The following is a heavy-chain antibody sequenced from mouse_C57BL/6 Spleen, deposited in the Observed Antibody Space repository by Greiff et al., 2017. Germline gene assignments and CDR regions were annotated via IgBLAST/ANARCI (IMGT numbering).Heavy chain of an antibody. CDR3: AREIYYGSSFDY. D-gene: IGHD1-1*01. CDR2: ISSGSSTI. J-gene: IGHJ2*01. CDR1: GFTFSDYG. V-gene: IGHV5-17*01. Sequence: EVMLVESGGGLVKPGGSLKLSCAASGFTFSDYGMHWVRQAPEKGLEWVAYISSGSSTIYCADTVKGRFTISRDNAKNTLFLQMTSLRSEDTAMYYCAREIYYGSSFDYWGQGTTLTVSS.